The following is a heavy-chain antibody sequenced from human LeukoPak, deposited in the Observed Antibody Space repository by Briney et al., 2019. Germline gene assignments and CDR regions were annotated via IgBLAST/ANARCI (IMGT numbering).Heavy chain of an antibody. CDR3: ARDLYNSGSYFKDY. V-gene: IGHV7-4-1*02. CDR1: GYTFTNYA. D-gene: IGHD3-10*01. J-gene: IGHJ4*02. CDR2: INTNTGIP. Sequence: GASVKVSCKASGYTFTNYAMNWVRQAPGQGLEWMGWINTNTGIPTYAQGFTGRFVFSLDTSVSTAYLQINSLKAEDTAVYYCARDLYNSGSYFKDYWGQGTLVTVFS.